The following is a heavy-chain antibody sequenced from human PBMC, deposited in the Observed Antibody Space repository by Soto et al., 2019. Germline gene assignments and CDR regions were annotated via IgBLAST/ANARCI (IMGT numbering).Heavy chain of an antibody. CDR3: GRGRSGQIVVFY. V-gene: IGHV1-2*02. J-gene: IGHJ4*02. Sequence: ASVKVSCKASGYTFTGHYIHWVRQAPEQGPEWMGEIGPESGAARYAQKFQGRVTMTRDMSITTVYMELNNLSPDDTAVYYCGRGRSGQIVVFYWGQGTPVTVSS. CDR2: IGPESGAA. D-gene: IGHD5-12*01. CDR1: GYTFTGHY.